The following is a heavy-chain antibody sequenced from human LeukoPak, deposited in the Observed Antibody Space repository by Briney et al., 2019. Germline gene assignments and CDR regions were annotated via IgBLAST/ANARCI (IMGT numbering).Heavy chain of an antibody. J-gene: IGHJ4*02. CDR3: VCIPVGF. CDR2: ISSDGTTT. Sequence: GGSLRLSXAASGFTFSNYWMHWVGQAPGKGLVWVSRISSDGTTTNYADSVKGRFTISRDNAKNTLYLQMNSLGAEDTAIYFCVCIPVGFWGQGPLVTVSS. V-gene: IGHV3-74*01. D-gene: IGHD2-8*02. CDR1: GFTFSNYW.